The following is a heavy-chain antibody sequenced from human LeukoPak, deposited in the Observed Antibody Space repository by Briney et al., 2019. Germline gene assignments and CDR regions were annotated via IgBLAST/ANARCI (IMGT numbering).Heavy chain of an antibody. CDR2: IYYSGST. V-gene: IGHV4-31*03. Sequence: SQTLSLTCTVSGGSISSGGYYWSWIRQHPGKGLEWIGYIYYSGSTYYNPSLKSRVTISVDTSKNQFSLKLSPVTAADTAVYYCARGPHYYYDSSGYYFDYWGQGTLVTVSS. J-gene: IGHJ4*02. D-gene: IGHD3-22*01. CDR3: ARGPHYYYDSSGYYFDY. CDR1: GGSISSGGYY.